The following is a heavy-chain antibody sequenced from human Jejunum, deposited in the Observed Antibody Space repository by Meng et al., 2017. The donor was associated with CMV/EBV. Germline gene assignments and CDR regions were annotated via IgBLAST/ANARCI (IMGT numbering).Heavy chain of an antibody. CDR3: ARGFLNGYQPFDY. J-gene: IGHJ4*02. D-gene: IGHD5-24*01. CDR1: GGSVNNYA. Sequence: VQVLQCGAEVKEPGSSMKVSCKSSGGSVNNYAFNWVRQAPGQGLEWMGGIIAIFKTPNYAQKFQGRLTITADESTGTSYMELTSLTSEDTAVYYCARGFLNGYQPFDYWGQGTLVTVSS. CDR2: IIAIFKTP. V-gene: IGHV1-69*12.